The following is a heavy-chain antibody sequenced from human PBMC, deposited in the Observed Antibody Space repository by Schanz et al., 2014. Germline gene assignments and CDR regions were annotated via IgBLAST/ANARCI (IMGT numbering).Heavy chain of an antibody. CDR3: VSSGSYSSYAF. Sequence: EVQLLESGGGLVQPGGSLRLSCLASGFAFSSYGMNWLRQAPGKGLEWISYIGSSSSRIDHADSVKGRFTISRDNAKNSLYLQMNSLRAEDTAVYHCVSSGSYSSYAFWGQGTLVTVSS. CDR2: IGSSSSRI. V-gene: IGHV3-48*01. D-gene: IGHD3-10*01. CDR1: GFAFSSYG. J-gene: IGHJ4*02.